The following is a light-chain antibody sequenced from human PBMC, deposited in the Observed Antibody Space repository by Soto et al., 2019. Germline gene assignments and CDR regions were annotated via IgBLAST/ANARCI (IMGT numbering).Light chain of an antibody. CDR3: QQYGSSSWT. CDR2: GTS. V-gene: IGKV3-20*01. CDR1: QSVSSSY. J-gene: IGKJ1*01. Sequence: EIVSTQSPGTLSLSPGERATLSCRASQSVSSSYLAWYQQKPGQAPRLLIYGTSSRATAIPDRFSGSGSGTDFTLTISRLEPEDFAVYYCQQYGSSSWTFGQGTKV.